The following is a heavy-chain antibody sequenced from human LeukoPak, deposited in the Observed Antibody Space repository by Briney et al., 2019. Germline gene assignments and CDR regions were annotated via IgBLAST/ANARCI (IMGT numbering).Heavy chain of an antibody. CDR2: ISSGSTI. J-gene: IGHJ3*02. V-gene: IGHV3-11*01. D-gene: IGHD1-26*01. CDR1: GFTFSDYY. Sequence: GGSLRLSCAASGFTFSDYYMSWIRQAPGKGLEWVSYISSGSTIYYADSVKGRFTISRDNAKNSLYLQMNSLRAEDTAVYYCAVMIGSYYREHAFDIWGQGTMVTVSS. CDR3: AVMIGSYYREHAFDI.